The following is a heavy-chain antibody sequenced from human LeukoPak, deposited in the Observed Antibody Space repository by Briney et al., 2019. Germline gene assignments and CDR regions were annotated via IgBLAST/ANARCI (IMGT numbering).Heavy chain of an antibody. J-gene: IGHJ4*02. V-gene: IGHV3-23*01. CDR1: GFTFSSYT. D-gene: IGHD2-2*01. CDR2: LSGSGGST. CDR3: AKGRLVPAALLDY. Sequence: GGSLRLSCAASGFTFSSYTLSWVRQAPGKGLEWVSTLSGSGGSTNYADSVKGRFTISRDNSKNTLYLQMYSLRAEDTAVYYCAKGRLVPAALLDYWGQGTLVTVSS.